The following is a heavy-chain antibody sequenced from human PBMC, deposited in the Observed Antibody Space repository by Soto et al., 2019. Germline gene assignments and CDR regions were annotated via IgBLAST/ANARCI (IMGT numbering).Heavy chain of an antibody. V-gene: IGHV4-30-2*01. CDR1: GGSISSGGYS. D-gene: IGHD6-13*01. Sequence: TLSLPCAVSGGSISSGGYSWSWIRQPPGKGLEWIGYIYHSGSTYYNPSLKSRVTISVDRSKNQFSLKLSSVTAADTAVYYCARSKRGSSSFDYFDYWGQGTLVTVSS. CDR2: IYHSGST. CDR3: ARSKRGSSSFDYFDY. J-gene: IGHJ4*02.